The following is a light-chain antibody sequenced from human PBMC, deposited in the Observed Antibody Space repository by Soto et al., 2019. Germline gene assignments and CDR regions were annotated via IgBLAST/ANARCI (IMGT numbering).Light chain of an antibody. CDR2: NAS. Sequence: DIQMTQSPSTLSASVGDRVTITCRASQSISSWLAWYQQKPGKAPKLLISNASKLESGVPSRFSGSGSGTEFTLTISSLQPDDFATYYCQQYNTYSRTFGQGTKVEIK. J-gene: IGKJ1*01. V-gene: IGKV1-5*03. CDR3: QQYNTYSRT. CDR1: QSISSW.